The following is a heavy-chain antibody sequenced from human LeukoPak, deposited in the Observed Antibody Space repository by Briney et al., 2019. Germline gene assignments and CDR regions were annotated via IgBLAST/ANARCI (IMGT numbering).Heavy chain of an antibody. Sequence: SETLSLTCTVSGGSISSSSHSWGWIRQPPGKGLEWTGTIYYTGRTYYNPSLESRHTISVDTSKNQFSLKLTSVTAADTAIYYCAQSLGSGNWIGNWFDPWGQGTLVTVSS. CDR2: IYYTGRT. D-gene: IGHD1-1*01. CDR1: GGSISSSSHS. J-gene: IGHJ5*02. V-gene: IGHV4-39*01. CDR3: AQSLGSGNWIGNWFDP.